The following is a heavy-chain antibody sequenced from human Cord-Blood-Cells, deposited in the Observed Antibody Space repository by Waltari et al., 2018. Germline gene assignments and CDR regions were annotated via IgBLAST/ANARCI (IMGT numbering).Heavy chain of an antibody. CDR1: GFTFSSYA. Sequence: EVQRLESGGGLVQPGGPLRPSCAASGFTFSSYAMSWVCQTPGKGLEWVLAMRGSGGHAYQADSVNGRFTTSRDNSKNALNLQMNSIRAADTAVYDGAKKWYFDLWGRATLVTVSS. CDR3: AKKWYFDL. V-gene: IGHV3-23*01. CDR2: MRGSGGHA. J-gene: IGHJ2*01.